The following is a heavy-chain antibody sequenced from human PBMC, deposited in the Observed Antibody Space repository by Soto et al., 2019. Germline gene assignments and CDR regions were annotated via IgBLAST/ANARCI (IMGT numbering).Heavy chain of an antibody. V-gene: IGHV4-39*01. Sequence: SETLSLTCTVSGGSISSSSYYWGWIRQPPGKGLEWIGSIYYSGSTYYNPSLKSRVTISVDTSKNQFSLKLSSVTAADTAVYYCARRRMGGFWSGYDMDVWGQGTTVTVSS. D-gene: IGHD3-3*01. CDR1: GGSISSSSYY. CDR3: ARRRMGGFWSGYDMDV. J-gene: IGHJ6*02. CDR2: IYYSGST.